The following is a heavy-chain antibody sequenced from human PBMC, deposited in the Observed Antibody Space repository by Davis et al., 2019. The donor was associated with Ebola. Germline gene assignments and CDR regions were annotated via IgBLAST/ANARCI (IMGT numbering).Heavy chain of an antibody. D-gene: IGHD2-21*02. V-gene: IGHV3-53*01. CDR3: AKDTANIWFDI. CDR1: GFIVSSNY. Sequence: PGGSLRLSCAASGFIVSSNYMSWVRQAPGKGLEWVSTLGTSADTYYADSVKGRFTISRDNSRNTLYLQMNGLRVEDTAIYYCAKDTANIWFDIWGQGTMVTVSS. J-gene: IGHJ3*02. CDR2: LGTSADT.